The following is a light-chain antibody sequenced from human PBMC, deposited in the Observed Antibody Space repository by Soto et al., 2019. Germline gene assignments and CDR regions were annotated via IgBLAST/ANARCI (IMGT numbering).Light chain of an antibody. CDR1: QSVSSSY. J-gene: IGKJ4*01. V-gene: IGKV3-20*01. Sequence: VLTQSPGTLCLSPGERATLSCRASQSVSSSYLAWYQQKPGQAPRLLIYGASSRATGIPDRFSGRGSGTDFTLTISRLEPEDFAVYSCQQYGSSPRTVGGGTKA. CDR2: GAS. CDR3: QQYGSSPRT.